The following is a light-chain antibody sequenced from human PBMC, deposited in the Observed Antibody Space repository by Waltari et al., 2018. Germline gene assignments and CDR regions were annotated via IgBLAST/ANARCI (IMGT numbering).Light chain of an antibody. Sequence: DIQMTQSPSTLSASVGARVTITCRASQSISGWLAWYQQKPGKAPKLLIYKASTLQSGVPSGFSGSGSGTEFTLTISSLHPDDFATYYCQQYNSYSYTFGQGTKLEIK. V-gene: IGKV1-5*03. CDR1: QSISGW. J-gene: IGKJ2*01. CDR2: KAS. CDR3: QQYNSYSYT.